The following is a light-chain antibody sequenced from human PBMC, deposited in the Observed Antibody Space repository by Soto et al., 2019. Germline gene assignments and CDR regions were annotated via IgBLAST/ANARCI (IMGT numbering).Light chain of an antibody. CDR1: SSDVGGYNF. Sequence: QSALTQPPSASGSPGQSVTISCTGTSSDVGGYNFVSWYQQHPGKAPKLMIYEVSERPSGVPDRFSGSKSGNTASLTVSGLHDEDEADYCCSSYAGSNIVVFGGGTKLTVL. CDR2: EVS. J-gene: IGLJ2*01. V-gene: IGLV2-8*01. CDR3: SSYAGSNIVV.